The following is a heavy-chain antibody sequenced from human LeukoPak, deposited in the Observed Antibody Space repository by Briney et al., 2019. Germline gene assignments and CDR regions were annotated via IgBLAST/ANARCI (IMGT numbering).Heavy chain of an antibody. CDR2: IYSSGAI. D-gene: IGHD3-16*01. CDR1: GASITSYY. Sequence: SETLSLTCTVSGASITSYYWSWIRQPPGKGLEWIGYIYSSGAIHYNPSLKSRVNISMDTSKNQFSLNLTSVTAADTALYHCARQWAFGAPDFWGPGALVAVSS. J-gene: IGHJ4*02. V-gene: IGHV4-59*08. CDR3: ARQWAFGAPDF.